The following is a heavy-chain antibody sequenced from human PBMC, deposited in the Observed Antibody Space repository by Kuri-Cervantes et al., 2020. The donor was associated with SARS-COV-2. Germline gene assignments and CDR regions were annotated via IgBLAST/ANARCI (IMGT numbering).Heavy chain of an antibody. CDR1: GFTFSDYY. V-gene: IGHV3-11*01. CDR2: ISSSGSTI. Sequence: GGSLRLSCAASGFTFSDYYMSWIRQAPGKGLEWVSYISSSGSTIYYADSVKGRFTISRDNAKNSLYLQMNSLRAEDTALYYCAKGSAYGSEDYGMDVWGQGTTVTVSS. J-gene: IGHJ6*02. D-gene: IGHD3-10*01. CDR3: AKGSAYGSEDYGMDV.